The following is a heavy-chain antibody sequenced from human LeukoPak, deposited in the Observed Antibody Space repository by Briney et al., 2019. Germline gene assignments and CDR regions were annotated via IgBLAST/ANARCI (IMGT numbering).Heavy chain of an antibody. CDR1: GGSISGYY. V-gene: IGHV4-59*08. J-gene: IGHJ4*02. Sequence: PSGTLSLTCTVSGGSISGYYCSWIRQPPGKGRECSGYIYYSGGANYNPSLKSLGTISVDTSTNQFSLKPSPVPAADTAVYSCARHVRGSYALDYWGQGTLVTVSS. CDR3: ARHVRGSYALDY. D-gene: IGHD1-26*01. CDR2: IYYSGGA.